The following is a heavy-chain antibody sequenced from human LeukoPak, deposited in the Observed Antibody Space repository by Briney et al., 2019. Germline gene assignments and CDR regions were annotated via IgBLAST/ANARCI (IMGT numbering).Heavy chain of an antibody. D-gene: IGHD5-18*01. V-gene: IGHV1-18*01. CDR2: MSAYNGKT. J-gene: IGHJ3*02. CDR1: GGTFSSYA. CDR3: ARGMGYSYGHPQGAFDI. Sequence: GASVKVSCKASGGTFSSYAINWVRQAPGQGLEWMGWMSAYNGKTNYAHSLQGRVTVTADTSTSTAYMELRSLRSEDTAVYYCARGMGYSYGHPQGAFDIWGQGTMVTVSS.